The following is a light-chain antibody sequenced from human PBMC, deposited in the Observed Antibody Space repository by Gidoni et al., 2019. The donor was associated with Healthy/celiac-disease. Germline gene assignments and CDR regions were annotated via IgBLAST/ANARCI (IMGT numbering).Light chain of an antibody. V-gene: IGKV1-5*01. CDR2: DAS. CDR3: QQYNSYRT. Sequence: GDRVTITCRASQSISSWLAWYQQKPGKAPKLLIYDASSLESGVPSRFSGSGSGTEFTLTISSLQPDDLATYYCQQYNSYRTFGQGTKVEIK. J-gene: IGKJ1*01. CDR1: QSISSW.